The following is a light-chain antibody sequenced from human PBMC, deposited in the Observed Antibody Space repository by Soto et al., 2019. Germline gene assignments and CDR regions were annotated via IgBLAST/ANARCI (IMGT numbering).Light chain of an antibody. V-gene: IGKV1-5*03. J-gene: IGKJ2*01. Sequence: DIQMTQSPSTLSASVGDRVTITCRASQSISSWLAWYQQKPGKAPRLLIYTASSLESGVPSRFSGSGSGTEFTLTISSLQPDDFATYYCQHYNSYSPMYTFGQGTKLEIK. CDR2: TAS. CDR3: QHYNSYSPMYT. CDR1: QSISSW.